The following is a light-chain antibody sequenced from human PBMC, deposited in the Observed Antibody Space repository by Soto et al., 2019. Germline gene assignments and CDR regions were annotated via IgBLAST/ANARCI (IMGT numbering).Light chain of an antibody. J-gene: IGLJ2*01. V-gene: IGLV3-21*02. CDR1: NIGTKS. Sequence: SSVLTQPPSVSVAPGQTARITCGEKNIGTKSVHWYQQKAGQAPVLVVSEDNDRPSEIPERFSGSNSGNTATLTISRVEVGDEADYYCQVWDSSNDHVVFGGGTKLTVL. CDR2: EDN. CDR3: QVWDSSNDHVV.